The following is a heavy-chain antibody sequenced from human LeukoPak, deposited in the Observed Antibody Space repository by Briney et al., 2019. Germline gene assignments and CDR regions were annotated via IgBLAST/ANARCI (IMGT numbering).Heavy chain of an antibody. V-gene: IGHV1-46*01. CDR2: INPSGGST. J-gene: IGHJ3*02. CDR3: GRVWQLAEVDDAFDI. Sequence: GASVKVSCKASGYTFTSYYMHWVRQAPGQGLEWMGIINPSGGSTSYAQKFQGRVTMTRDTSTSTVYMELSSLRSEDTAVYYCGRVWQLAEVDDAFDIWGQGTMVTVSS. D-gene: IGHD6-6*01. CDR1: GYTFTSYY.